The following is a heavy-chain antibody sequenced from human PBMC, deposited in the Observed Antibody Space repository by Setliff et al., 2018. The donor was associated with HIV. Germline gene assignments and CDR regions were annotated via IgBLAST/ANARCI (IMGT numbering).Heavy chain of an antibody. V-gene: IGHV7-4-1*02. D-gene: IGHD3-22*01. CDR2: INTETGTP. J-gene: IGHJ4*02. Sequence: ASVKVSCKTSGYMFSLYGIHWLRQAPGQNLEWMGWINTETGTPTYAPGFTGRSVLSLDTSVSAAYLQISSLKAEDTAVYYCAREGHYYDSSGYFNPDYWGQGTLVTVSS. CDR1: GYMFSLYG. CDR3: AREGHYYDSSGYFNPDY.